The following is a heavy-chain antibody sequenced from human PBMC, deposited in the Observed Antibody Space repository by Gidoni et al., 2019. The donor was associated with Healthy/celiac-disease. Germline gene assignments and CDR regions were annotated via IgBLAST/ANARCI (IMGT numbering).Heavy chain of an antibody. CDR1: GFTFRSYS. CDR2: ISSSSSYI. CDR3: AREERTYDFWSGYYYYYGMDV. J-gene: IGHJ6*02. D-gene: IGHD3-3*01. V-gene: IGHV3-21*01. Sequence: EVQLVASGGGLVKPGGSLRLSCAASGFTFRSYSMNWVRQAPGKGLEWVSSISSSSSYIYYADSVKGRFTISRDNAKNSLYLQMNSLRAEDTAVYYCAREERTYDFWSGYYYYYGMDVWGQGTTVTVSS.